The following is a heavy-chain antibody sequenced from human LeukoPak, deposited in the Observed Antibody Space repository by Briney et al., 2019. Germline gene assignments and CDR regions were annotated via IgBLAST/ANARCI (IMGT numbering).Heavy chain of an antibody. D-gene: IGHD5-12*01. V-gene: IGHV1-69*06. Sequence: GASVKVSCKASGGTFSSYAISWVRQAPGQGLEWMGGIIPIFGTANYAQKFQGRVTITADKSTSTAYMELSSLRSDDTALYYCARVAGYSGYDPRGYFDYWGQGTLVIVSS. CDR3: ARVAGYSGYDPRGYFDY. CDR2: IIPIFGTA. CDR1: GGTFSSYA. J-gene: IGHJ4*02.